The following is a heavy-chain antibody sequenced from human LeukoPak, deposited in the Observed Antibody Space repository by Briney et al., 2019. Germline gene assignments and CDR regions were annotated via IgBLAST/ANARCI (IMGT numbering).Heavy chain of an antibody. Sequence: SETLSLTCTVSGYSISSGYYWGWIRQPPGKGLEWIGSIYHSGSTYYNPSLKSRVTISVDTSKNQFSLKLSSVTAADTAVYYCARDEYMVRGGPNYWGQGTLVTVSS. J-gene: IGHJ4*02. V-gene: IGHV4-38-2*02. CDR3: ARDEYMVRGGPNY. CDR1: GYSISSGYY. D-gene: IGHD3-10*01. CDR2: IYHSGST.